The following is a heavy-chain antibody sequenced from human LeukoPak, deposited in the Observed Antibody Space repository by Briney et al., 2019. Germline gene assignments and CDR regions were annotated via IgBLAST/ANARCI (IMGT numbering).Heavy chain of an antibody. Sequence: PGGSLRLSCAASGFSVSRNYMTWVRQAPGEGLEWVSLIYSGGSTSYADSVKGRFTISRDNSKNTLYLQMNSLRAEDTAVYYCARKTDHQTGCDYWGQGTLVTVSS. CDR2: IYSGGST. CDR3: ARKTDHQTGCDY. V-gene: IGHV3-66*01. J-gene: IGHJ4*02. CDR1: GFSVSRNY. D-gene: IGHD1-1*01.